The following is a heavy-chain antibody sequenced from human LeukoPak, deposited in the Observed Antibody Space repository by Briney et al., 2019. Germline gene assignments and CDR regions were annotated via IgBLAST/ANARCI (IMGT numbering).Heavy chain of an antibody. CDR2: MNPNSGNT. Sequence: VASVKVSCKASGYTFTSYDINWVRQAPGQGLEWMGWMNPNSGNTGYAQKFQGRVTMTRDTSISTAYMELSRLRSDDTAVYYCARARWLQATDYWGQGTLVTVSS. CDR1: GYTFTSYD. J-gene: IGHJ4*02. V-gene: IGHV1-8*02. D-gene: IGHD5-24*01. CDR3: ARARWLQATDY.